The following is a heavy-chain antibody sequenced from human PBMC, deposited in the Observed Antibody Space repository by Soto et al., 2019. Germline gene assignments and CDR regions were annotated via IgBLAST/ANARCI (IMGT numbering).Heavy chain of an antibody. Sequence: QVPLVQSGAEVKKPGASVKVSCKASGYTFTSYAMHWVRQAPGQRLEWMGWINAGNGNTKYSQKFQGRVTITRDTSASTAYMELSSLRSEDTAVYYCARVSTRYSSGWYLDYWGQGTLVTVSS. D-gene: IGHD6-19*01. CDR3: ARVSTRYSSGWYLDY. J-gene: IGHJ4*02. V-gene: IGHV1-3*01. CDR2: INAGNGNT. CDR1: GYTFTSYA.